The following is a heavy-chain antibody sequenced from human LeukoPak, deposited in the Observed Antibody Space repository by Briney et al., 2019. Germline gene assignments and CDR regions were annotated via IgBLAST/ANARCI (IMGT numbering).Heavy chain of an antibody. J-gene: IGHJ4*02. Sequence: GGSLRLSCAASGFTFSDYYMSWIRQAPGKGLEWVSYISRSSTYTNYADSVKGRFSISRGNAKNSLYLQMNSLRAEDTAVYYCVRDGGYYGPDSWGQGALVSVSS. CDR2: ISRSSTYT. V-gene: IGHV3-11*05. CDR3: VRDGGYYGPDS. CDR1: GFTFSDYY. D-gene: IGHD3-10*01.